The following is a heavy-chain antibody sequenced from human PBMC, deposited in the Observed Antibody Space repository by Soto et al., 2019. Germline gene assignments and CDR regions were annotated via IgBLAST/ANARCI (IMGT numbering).Heavy chain of an antibody. D-gene: IGHD3-3*01. Sequence: GASVKVSCKASGYTFTSYGISWVRQAPGQGLEWMGWISAYNGNTNYAQKLQGRLTITKDNSKNQVVLTMTNMDPVDTATYYCAHRPTYYDFWSGYPNWFDPWGQGTLVTVSS. CDR3: AHRPTYYDFWSGYPNWFDP. V-gene: IGHV1-18*01. CDR2: ISAYNGNT. CDR1: GYTFTSYG. J-gene: IGHJ5*02.